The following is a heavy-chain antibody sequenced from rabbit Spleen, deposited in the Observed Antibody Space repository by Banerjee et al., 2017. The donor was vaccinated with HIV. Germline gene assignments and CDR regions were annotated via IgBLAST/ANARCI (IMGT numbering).Heavy chain of an antibody. V-gene: IGHV1S45*01. Sequence: QEQLVESGGGLVKPGASLTLTCKASGFSFSNKAVMCWVRQAPGKGLEWIACINAVTGKAVYASWAKGRFTFSKTSSTTVTLQMTSLTAADTATYFCVRDQAGDADYGPYYLNLWGQGTLVTVS. CDR2: INAVTGKA. D-gene: IGHD2-1*01. J-gene: IGHJ4*01. CDR3: VRDQAGDADYGPYYLNL. CDR1: GFSFSNKAV.